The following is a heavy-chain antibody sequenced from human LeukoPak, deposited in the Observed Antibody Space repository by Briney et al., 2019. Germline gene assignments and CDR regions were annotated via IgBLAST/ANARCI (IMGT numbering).Heavy chain of an antibody. Sequence: SETLSLTCTVSGGSISSSSYYWSWIRQPPGKGLEWIGYIYSSGSTNYNPSLKSRVTISVDMSKNQFSLKLSSVTAADTAFYYCARHSKWWYPQHGMDVWGQGTTVTVSS. CDR2: IYSSGST. CDR3: ARHSKWWYPQHGMDV. CDR1: GGSISSSSYY. V-gene: IGHV4-61*05. J-gene: IGHJ6*02. D-gene: IGHD2-15*01.